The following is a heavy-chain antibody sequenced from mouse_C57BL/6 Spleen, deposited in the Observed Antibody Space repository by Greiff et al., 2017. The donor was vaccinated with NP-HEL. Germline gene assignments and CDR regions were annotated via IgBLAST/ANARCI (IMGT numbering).Heavy chain of an antibody. CDR2: INPGSGGT. D-gene: IGHD2-5*01. V-gene: IGHV1-54*01. Sequence: SGAELVRPGTSVKVSCKASGYAFTNYLIEWVKQRPGQGLEWIGVINPGSGGTNYNEKFKGKATLTADKSSSTAYMQLSSLTSEDSAVYFCARGSNDAMDYWGQGTSVTVSS. J-gene: IGHJ4*01. CDR1: GYAFTNYL. CDR3: ARGSNDAMDY.